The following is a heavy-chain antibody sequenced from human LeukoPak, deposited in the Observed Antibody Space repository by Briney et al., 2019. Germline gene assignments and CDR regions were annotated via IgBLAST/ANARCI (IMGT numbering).Heavy chain of an antibody. J-gene: IGHJ4*02. CDR1: GFSFSDYY. Sequence: PGGSLRLSCAASGFSFSDYYMSWVRQAPGKGLEWISYISNSGSTIFYADSVKGRFTVSRDNSKNTLYVQVNSLGTEDAAAYYCAKGSYYDSSGSFYFDYWGQGTLVTVSS. D-gene: IGHD3-22*01. CDR2: ISNSGSTI. CDR3: AKGSYYDSSGSFYFDY. V-gene: IGHV3-11*01.